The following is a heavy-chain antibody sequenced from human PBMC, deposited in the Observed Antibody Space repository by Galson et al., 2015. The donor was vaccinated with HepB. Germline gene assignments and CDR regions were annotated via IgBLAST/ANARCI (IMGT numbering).Heavy chain of an antibody. D-gene: IGHD3-9*01. J-gene: IGHJ4*02. CDR1: GFTFSSYA. CDR3: ARAEDILTGYYGY. V-gene: IGHV3-30-3*01. CDR2: ISYDGSNK. Sequence: SLRLSCAASGFTFSSYAMHWVRQAPGKGLEWVAVISYDGSNKYYADSVKGRFTISRDNSKNTLYLQMNSLRAEDTAVYYCARAEDILTGYYGYWGQGTLVTVSS.